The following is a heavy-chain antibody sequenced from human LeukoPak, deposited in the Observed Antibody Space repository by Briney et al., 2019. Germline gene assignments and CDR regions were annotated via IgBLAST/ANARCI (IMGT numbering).Heavy chain of an antibody. V-gene: IGHV4-59*01. CDR2: IYYSRST. D-gene: IGHD3-10*01. CDR3: ARVGITMVRGVIITGFYYGMDV. J-gene: IGHJ6*02. CDR1: GGSISSYY. Sequence: PSETLSLTCTVSGGSISSYYWSWIRQPPGKGLEWIGYIYYSRSTNYNPSLKSRVTISVDTSKNQFSLKLSSVTAADTAVYYCARVGITMVRGVIITGFYYGMDVWGQGTTVTVSS.